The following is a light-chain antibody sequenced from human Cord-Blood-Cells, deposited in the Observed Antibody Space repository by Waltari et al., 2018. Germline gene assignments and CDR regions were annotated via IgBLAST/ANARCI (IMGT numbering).Light chain of an antibody. Sequence: TQSPGTLSLSPGDRATLSCRASQSVSSSYLAWYQQKPGQAPRLLIYGASSRATGIPDRFSGSGSGTDVTLTISRLEPEDVAVYYCQQYGSSLSWTFGQGTKVEIK. CDR2: GAS. CDR1: QSVSSSY. V-gene: IGKV3-20*01. CDR3: QQYGSSLSWT. J-gene: IGKJ1*01.